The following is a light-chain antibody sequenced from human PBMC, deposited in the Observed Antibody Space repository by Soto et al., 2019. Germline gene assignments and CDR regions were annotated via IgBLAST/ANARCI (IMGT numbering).Light chain of an antibody. V-gene: IGLV1-40*01. J-gene: IGLJ3*02. Sequence: QSVLTQPPSVSGAPGQRVTISCTGSSSNIGAGYDVHWYQQLPGTAPKLLIYGNSNRPSGVPDRFSGSKSGTSASLAITGLQAEHEADYYSQSYASSLSGPGVFGGGTKLTVL. CDR2: GNS. CDR1: SSNIGAGYD. CDR3: QSYASSLSGPGV.